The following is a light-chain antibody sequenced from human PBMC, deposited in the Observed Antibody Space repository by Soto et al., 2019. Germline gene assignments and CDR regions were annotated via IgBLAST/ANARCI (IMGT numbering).Light chain of an antibody. CDR3: QHYNSFSAWT. CDR2: KAS. Sequence: DIQMTQSPSTLSASVGDRVTITCRASQSISIWLAWYQQKPGTAPNLLIYKASTLETGVPSRFSGSGSGTEFTLTISSLHPDDFGTYYCQHYNSFSAWTFGQGPKVEIK. J-gene: IGKJ1*01. V-gene: IGKV1-5*03. CDR1: QSISIW.